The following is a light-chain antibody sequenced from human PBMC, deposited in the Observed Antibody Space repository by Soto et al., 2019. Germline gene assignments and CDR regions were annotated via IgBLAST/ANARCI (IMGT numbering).Light chain of an antibody. Sequence: QSVLTQPASVSGSPGQSITISCTGTSIDVGGYNYVSWYQQHPGKAPKLLIYDVSNRPSGVSNRFSGSKSGNAASLAISGLQAEDEDDYYCSSYTSSSPPVVFGGGTKLTVL. CDR2: DVS. CDR1: SIDVGGYNY. CDR3: SSYTSSSPPVV. V-gene: IGLV2-14*01. J-gene: IGLJ2*01.